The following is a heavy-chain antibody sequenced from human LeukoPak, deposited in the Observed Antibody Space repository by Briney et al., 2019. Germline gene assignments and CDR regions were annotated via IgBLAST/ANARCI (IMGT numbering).Heavy chain of an antibody. CDR1: GGSISSSSYY. J-gene: IGHJ6*03. D-gene: IGHD3-9*01. Sequence: SETLSLTCTVSGGSISSSSYYWGWIRQPPGKGLEWIGRIYTSGSTNYNPSLKSRVTMSVDTSKNQFSLKLSSVTAADTAVYYCARGPYYDILTGYPITSHYMDVWGKGTTVTVSS. CDR3: ARGPYYDILTGYPITSHYMDV. CDR2: IYTSGST. V-gene: IGHV4-61*05.